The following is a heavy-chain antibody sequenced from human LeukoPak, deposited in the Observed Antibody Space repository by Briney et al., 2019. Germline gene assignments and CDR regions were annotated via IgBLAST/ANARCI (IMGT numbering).Heavy chain of an antibody. CDR2: MSSSGSTI. D-gene: IGHD6-6*01. V-gene: IGHV3-11*01. CDR1: GFAFSDYY. J-gene: IGHJ6*03. Sequence: GGSLRLSCAASGFAFSDYYMSWIRQAPGKGLEWVSYMSSSGSTIYYADSVKGRFTISRDNAKNSLYLQMNSLRAEDTAVYYCARAGQLEGYYYYMDVWGKGTTVTVSS. CDR3: ARAGQLEGYYYYMDV.